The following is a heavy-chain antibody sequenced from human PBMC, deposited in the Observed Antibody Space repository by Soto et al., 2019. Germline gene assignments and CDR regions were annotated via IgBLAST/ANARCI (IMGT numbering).Heavy chain of an antibody. V-gene: IGHV4-39*01. CDR1: GGSISSSRDY. CDR2: IDYSGRT. CDR3: ASLPLQGRLDSIDF. Sequence: PSETLSLTCTVSGGSISSSRDYWGWVRQPPGKGLEWIGSIDYSGRTYYNPSLKSRVSIYVDKSKNQFSLRLSSVAAADTAVHYCASLPLQGRLDSIDFRGPGTLVTVFS. D-gene: IGHD2-15*01. J-gene: IGHJ4*02.